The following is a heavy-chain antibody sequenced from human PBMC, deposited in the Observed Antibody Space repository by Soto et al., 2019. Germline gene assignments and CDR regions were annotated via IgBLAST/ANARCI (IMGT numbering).Heavy chain of an antibody. CDR2: IYYSGST. D-gene: IGHD2-21*02. Sequence: PSETLSLTCTVSGGSISSYYWSWIRQPPGKGLEWIGYIYYSGSTNSNPSLKSRVTISLDTSKNQFSLKLSSVTAADTAVYYCARDLWGYCGTDCYPLDVWGQGTTVTVSS. J-gene: IGHJ6*02. CDR1: GGSISSYY. V-gene: IGHV4-59*01. CDR3: ARDLWGYCGTDCYPLDV.